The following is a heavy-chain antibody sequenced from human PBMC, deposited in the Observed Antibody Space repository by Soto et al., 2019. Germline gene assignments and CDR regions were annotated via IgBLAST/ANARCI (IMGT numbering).Heavy chain of an antibody. CDR3: ARSIYDFWSGYTDYYYYMDV. CDR2: IYPGDSDT. V-gene: IGHV5-51*01. J-gene: IGHJ6*03. D-gene: IGHD3-3*01. Sequence: GESLKIFCKGSGYSFTSYWIGWVRQMPGKGLEWMGIIYPGDSDTRYSPSFQGQVTISADKSISTAYLQWSSLKASDTAMYYCARSIYDFWSGYTDYYYYMDVWGKGTTVTVSS. CDR1: GYSFTSYW.